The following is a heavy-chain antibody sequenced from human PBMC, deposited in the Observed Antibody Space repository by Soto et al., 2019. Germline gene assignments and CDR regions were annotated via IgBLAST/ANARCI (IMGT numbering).Heavy chain of an antibody. J-gene: IGHJ5*02. V-gene: IGHV4-4*02. CDR3: ARGDNDYGWLDL. CDR2: VFHSGAT. D-gene: IGHD4-17*01. Sequence: QVQLQESGPGLVKPSGTLSLTCAVSSASISSSIWWTWVRQPPGKGLEWVGDVFHSGATNYNPSLRSRVTISVDKANNLFSLTLNSVTAADTAVYYCARGDNDYGWLDLWGQGTLITVSS. CDR1: SASISSSIW.